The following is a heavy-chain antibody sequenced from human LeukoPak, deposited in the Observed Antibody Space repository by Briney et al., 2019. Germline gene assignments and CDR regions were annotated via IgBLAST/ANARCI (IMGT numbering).Heavy chain of an antibody. CDR3: AKDLAYCGGDCYSTNNAFDI. CDR1: GFTFSSYW. J-gene: IGHJ3*02. Sequence: GGSLRLSSAASGFTFSSYWMSGGRQAPGKGLEWVAVISYDGSSKYYADSVKGRFTISRDNSKNTLYLQMNSLRAEATAVYYCAKDLAYCGGDCYSTNNAFDIWGQGTMVTVSS. D-gene: IGHD2-21*02. CDR2: ISYDGSSK. V-gene: IGHV3-30*18.